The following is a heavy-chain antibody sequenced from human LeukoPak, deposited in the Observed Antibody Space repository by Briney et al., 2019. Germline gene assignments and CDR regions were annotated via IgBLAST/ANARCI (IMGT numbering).Heavy chain of an antibody. D-gene: IGHD3-10*01. CDR3: AKVGDYFMPDY. CDR2: ISSSSYI. V-gene: IGHV3-21*01. Sequence: GGSLRLSCAASGFTFSSYSMNWVRQAPGKGLEWVSSISSSSYIYYADSVKGRFTISRDNSKNTLYLQMNSQRAEDTAVYYCAKVGDYFMPDYWGQGTLVTVSS. CDR1: GFTFSSYS. J-gene: IGHJ4*02.